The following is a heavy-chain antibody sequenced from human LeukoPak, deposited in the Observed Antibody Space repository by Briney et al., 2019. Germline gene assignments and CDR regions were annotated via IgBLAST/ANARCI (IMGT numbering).Heavy chain of an antibody. CDR1: GDSMSSYY. CDR2: IYYSGST. D-gene: IGHD6-19*01. J-gene: IGHJ4*02. Sequence: SETLSLTCTVSGDSMSSYYWSCIRQPPGKGLEWIGYIYYSGSTNYNPSLKSRVTILVDTSKNQFSLKLTSVTAADTAVYYCARLQPAGTLDYWGQGTLVTVSS. CDR3: ARLQPAGTLDY. V-gene: IGHV4-59*08.